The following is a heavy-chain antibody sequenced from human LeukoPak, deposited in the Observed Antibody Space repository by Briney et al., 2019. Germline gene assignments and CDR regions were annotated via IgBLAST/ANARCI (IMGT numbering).Heavy chain of an antibody. D-gene: IGHD6-19*01. CDR2: ISSSSSTI. CDR1: GFTFSSYS. V-gene: IGHV3-48*01. J-gene: IGHJ4*02. Sequence: GGSLRLSCAASGFTFSSYSMNWVRQAPGKGLEWVSYISSSSSTIYYADSVKGRFTISRDNAKNSLYLQMNSLRAEDTAVYYCASSSGWYRFTGGLDYWGQGTLVTVSS. CDR3: ASSSGWYRFTGGLDY.